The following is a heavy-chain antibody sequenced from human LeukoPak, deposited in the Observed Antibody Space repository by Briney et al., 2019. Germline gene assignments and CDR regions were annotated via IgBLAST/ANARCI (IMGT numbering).Heavy chain of an antibody. V-gene: IGHV1-2*02. J-gene: IGHJ4*02. D-gene: IGHD3-16*01. CDR1: GYTFTGYY. CDR2: INPNSGGT. Sequence: ASVKVSCKASGYTFTGYYMHWVRQAPGQGLEWMGWINPNSGGTNYAQKFQGRVTMTRDTSISTAYMELSRLRSDDTAVYHCARGGRYYDYVWGSYIIEVYFDYWGQGTLVTVSS. CDR3: ARGGRYYDYVWGSYIIEVYFDY.